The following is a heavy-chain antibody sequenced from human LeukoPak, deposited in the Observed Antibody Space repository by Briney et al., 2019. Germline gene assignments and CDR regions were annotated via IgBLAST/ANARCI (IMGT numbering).Heavy chain of an antibody. Sequence: PGGSLRLSCTVSGFIFSNYGMHWVRQAPGKGLEYVSAISRRGDSTYYAKSVKGRFATSRDNSKSTLYLQMNSLSIEDTAVYYCARDRSDYGKNYLDSWGHGTLVAVSS. CDR3: ARDRSDYGKNYLDS. D-gene: IGHD4-17*01. V-gene: IGHV3-64*01. J-gene: IGHJ4*01. CDR1: GFIFSNYG. CDR2: ISRRGDST.